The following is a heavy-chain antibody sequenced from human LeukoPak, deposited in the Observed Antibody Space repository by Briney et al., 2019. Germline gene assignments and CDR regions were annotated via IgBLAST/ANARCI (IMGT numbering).Heavy chain of an antibody. CDR2: IYHSGST. J-gene: IGHJ5*02. CDR3: ARQYQLRFLEWSSPYIWFDP. Sequence: SETLSLTCAVSGYSISSGYYWGWIRQPPGKGLEWIGSIYHSGSTYYNPSLKSRVTISADTSKNQFSLKLSSVTAADTAVYYCARQYQLRFLEWSSPYIWFDPWGQGTLVTVSS. V-gene: IGHV4-38-2*01. D-gene: IGHD3-3*01. CDR1: GYSISSGYY.